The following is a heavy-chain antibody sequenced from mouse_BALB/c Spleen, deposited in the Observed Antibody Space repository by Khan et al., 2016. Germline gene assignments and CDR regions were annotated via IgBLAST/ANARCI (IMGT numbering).Heavy chain of an antibody. CDR3: ARTLLRLYYFDY. CDR2: ISYSGST. Sequence: EVQLQESGPGLVKPSQSLSLTCTVTDYSITSDYAWNWIRQFPGNKLEWMGYISYSGSTSYNPSLKSRISITRDTSKNQFFLQLNSVTTEDTATYYCARTLLRLYYFDYWGQGTTLTVSS. D-gene: IGHD1-2*01. J-gene: IGHJ2*01. CDR1: DYSITSDYA. V-gene: IGHV3-2*02.